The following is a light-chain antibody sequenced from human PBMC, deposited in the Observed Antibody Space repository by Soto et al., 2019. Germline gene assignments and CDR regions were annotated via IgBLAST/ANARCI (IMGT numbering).Light chain of an antibody. J-gene: IGKJ5*01. CDR2: YIS. V-gene: IGKV3D-15*01. CDR1: QSAGNF. CDR3: QQHNQWPIT. Sequence: ERLLTESRATLDLSPGETASLSCRASQSAGNFLAWYQQKPGQAPRLLIYYISTRATGIPARFSGSGSGTEFTLTINSLQSEDSAVYYCQQHNQWPITFGEGTRLEIK.